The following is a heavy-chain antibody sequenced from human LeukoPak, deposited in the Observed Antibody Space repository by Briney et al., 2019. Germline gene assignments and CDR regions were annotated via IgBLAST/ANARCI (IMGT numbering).Heavy chain of an antibody. CDR3: ASGGSSCLLDI. D-gene: IGHD2-2*01. Sequence: SVKVSCKASGGTFSSYAISWVRQAPGQGLEWMGRIIAIFVTANYAQKFQGRVTITTDESTSTAYIALSSRICQDTAVLYCASGGSSCLLDISAEGTKVTVSS. J-gene: IGHJ3*02. CDR2: IIAIFVTA. V-gene: IGHV1-69*05. CDR1: GGTFSSYA.